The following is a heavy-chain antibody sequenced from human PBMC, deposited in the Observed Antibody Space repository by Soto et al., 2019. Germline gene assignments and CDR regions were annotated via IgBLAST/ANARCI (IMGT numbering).Heavy chain of an antibody. V-gene: IGHV3-33*01. CDR3: ARNKAVAANRKYYFDY. Sequence: QVQLVESGGGVVQPGRSLRLSCAASGFTFSRYGMNWVRQAPGKGLEWVAVIWYDGSNKYYEDSVKGRFTISRDNSKNNLYLPLNRLRNEDTAVYYGARNKAVAANRKYYFDYWGQGTLVTVSS. D-gene: IGHD6-19*01. J-gene: IGHJ4*02. CDR1: GFTFSRYG. CDR2: IWYDGSNK.